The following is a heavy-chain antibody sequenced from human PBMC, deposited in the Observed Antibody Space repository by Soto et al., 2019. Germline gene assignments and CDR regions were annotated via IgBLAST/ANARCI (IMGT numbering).Heavy chain of an antibody. D-gene: IGHD2-15*01. CDR2: VSAYNGNT. CDR1: GYTFTSYG. Sequence: ASVKVSCKASGYTFTSYGISWVRQAPGQGLEWKGWVSAYNGNTNYAQKLQGRVTMTTDTSTSTAYMELRSLRSDDTAVYYCAIDTGYCSGGSCYEVWTNFDYWGQGTLVTVSS. J-gene: IGHJ4*02. V-gene: IGHV1-18*01. CDR3: AIDTGYCSGGSCYEVWTNFDY.